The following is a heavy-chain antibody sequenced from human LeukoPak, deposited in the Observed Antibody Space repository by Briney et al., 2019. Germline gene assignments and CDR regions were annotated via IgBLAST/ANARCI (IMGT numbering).Heavy chain of an antibody. CDR2: ISYDGSNK. CDR3: ASTLWFGGTYGMDV. V-gene: IGHV3-30*14. Sequence: GGSLRLSRAASGCTFSTYAIHWVRQAPGKGMEWVAVISYDGSNKYYADSVKGRFTISRHISKNTLYLQMNSLRAEDTAVYYCASTLWFGGTYGMDVWGQGTTVTVSS. CDR1: GCTFSTYA. D-gene: IGHD3-10*01. J-gene: IGHJ6*02.